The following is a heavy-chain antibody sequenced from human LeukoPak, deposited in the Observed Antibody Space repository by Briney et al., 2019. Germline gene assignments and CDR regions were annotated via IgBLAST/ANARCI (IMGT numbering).Heavy chain of an antibody. V-gene: IGHV3-23*01. J-gene: IGHJ4*02. D-gene: IGHD5/OR15-5a*01. CDR3: AKLDYSVTVY. CDR2: ISGSGNTT. Sequence: GGSLRLSCAASGFTFSSYAMSWVRQAPGKGLEWVSAISGSGNTTYYADSVKGRFIISRDNSKNTLYLQMNSLRADDTAVYYCAKLDYSVTVYWGQGTLVTVSS. CDR1: GFTFSSYA.